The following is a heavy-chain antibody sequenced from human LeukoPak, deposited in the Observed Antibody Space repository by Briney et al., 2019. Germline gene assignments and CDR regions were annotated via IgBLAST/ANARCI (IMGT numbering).Heavy chain of an antibody. CDR2: IYYSGST. D-gene: IGHD1-26*01. CDR3: ARGSGSYMDYMDV. J-gene: IGHJ6*03. Sequence: PSETLSLTCTVSGGSISSTNYYWGWIRQPPGTGLEWIGSIYYSGSTYYNPSLKSRVTISVDTSTDQFSLKLSSVTAADTAVYYCARGSGSYMDYMDVWGKGTTVTVSS. V-gene: IGHV4-39*01. CDR1: GGSISSTNYY.